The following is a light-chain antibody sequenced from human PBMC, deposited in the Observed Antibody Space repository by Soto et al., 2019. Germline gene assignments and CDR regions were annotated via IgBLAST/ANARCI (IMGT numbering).Light chain of an antibody. J-gene: IGKJ4*01. V-gene: IGKV1-39*01. CDR1: RSISTS. CDR3: QQSSSNPLT. CDR2: SAS. Sequence: DIQMTKSPPSLLASVGDRVTITSREGRSISTSLICYKQKPGKAPTLLTYSASSLPSGVPSRFSGSGSGTDFTLIISSLHPEDFATYYCQQSSSNPLTFGGGTRVE.